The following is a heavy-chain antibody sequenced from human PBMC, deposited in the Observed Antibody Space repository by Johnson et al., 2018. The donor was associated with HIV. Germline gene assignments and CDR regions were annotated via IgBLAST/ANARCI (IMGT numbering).Heavy chain of an antibody. CDR3: AKDRIAVAGNDAFDI. Sequence: QVQLVESGGGVVQPGRSLRLSCAASGFTFSSYAMHWVRQAPGKGLEWVAVISYDGSNKYYADSVKGRFSIPRDNSKNTLYLQMNSLRAEDTAVYYCAKDRIAVAGNDAFDIWGQGTMVTVYS. CDR2: ISYDGSNK. V-gene: IGHV3-30*04. D-gene: IGHD6-19*01. J-gene: IGHJ3*02. CDR1: GFTFSSYA.